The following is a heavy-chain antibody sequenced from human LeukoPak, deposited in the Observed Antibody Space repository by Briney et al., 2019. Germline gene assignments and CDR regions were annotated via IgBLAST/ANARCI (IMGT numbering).Heavy chain of an antibody. CDR2: IIPIFGTA. Sequence: SVKVSCKASGGTFSSYAISWVRQAPGQGLEWMGGIIPIFGTAHYAQKFQGRVTISADKSTSTAYMELSSLRSEDTAVFYCARVVGLTGYSSSWYSGYYYYMDVWGKGTTVTVSS. D-gene: IGHD6-13*01. J-gene: IGHJ6*03. V-gene: IGHV1-69*06. CDR3: ARVVGLTGYSSSWYSGYYYYMDV. CDR1: GGTFSSYA.